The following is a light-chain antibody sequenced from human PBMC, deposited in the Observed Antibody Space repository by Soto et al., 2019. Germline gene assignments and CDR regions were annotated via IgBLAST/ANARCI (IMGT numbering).Light chain of an antibody. CDR1: SSDFNYYNS. CDR2: NVS. Sequence: QSALTQPASVSGSPGQSITISCSGTSSDFNYYNSVSWYQHHPGKAPKLMIYNVSNRPSGVSSRFSGSKSGNTASLTISGLQAEDEAEYYCTAYTSSSTYVFGTGTKLTVL. V-gene: IGLV2-14*03. J-gene: IGLJ1*01. CDR3: TAYTSSSTYV.